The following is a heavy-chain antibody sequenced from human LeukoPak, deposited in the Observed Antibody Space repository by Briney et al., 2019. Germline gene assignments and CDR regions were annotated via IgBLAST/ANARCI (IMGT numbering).Heavy chain of an antibody. Sequence: ASVKVSCKASGYTFTDYFMHWVRQAPGQGLEWMGWINPNSGGTNYAQKFQGRVTMTRDTSISTAYLELSRLTSDDTAVYYCARGGLPIYYYYMDVWGEGTTVTISS. CDR2: INPNSGGT. CDR1: GYTFTDYF. D-gene: IGHD3-16*01. CDR3: ARGGLPIYYYYMDV. V-gene: IGHV1-2*02. J-gene: IGHJ6*03.